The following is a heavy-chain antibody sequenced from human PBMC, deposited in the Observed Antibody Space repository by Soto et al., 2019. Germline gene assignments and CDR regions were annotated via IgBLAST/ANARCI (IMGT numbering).Heavy chain of an antibody. CDR2: INHSGST. D-gene: IGHD2-15*01. CDR1: GGSFSGYY. J-gene: IGHJ1*01. Sequence: PSETLSLTCAVYGGSFSGYYWSWIRQPPGKGLEWIGEINHSGSTNYNPSLKSRATISVDTSKNQFSLKLSSVTAADPAVYYCGMAVGGECSGGYDHWSEGTLDTVGS. CDR3: GMAVGGECSGGYDH. V-gene: IGHV4-34*01.